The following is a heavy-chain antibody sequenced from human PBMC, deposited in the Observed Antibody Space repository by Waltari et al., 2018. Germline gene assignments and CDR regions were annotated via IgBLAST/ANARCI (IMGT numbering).Heavy chain of an antibody. V-gene: IGHV3-30*01. CDR1: GFTFSDYA. J-gene: IGHJ5*02. CDR2: ISFNVIVT. CDR3: ASPSYYHGSGDNSNRGFDP. Sequence: QVQLVESGGGVVQPGGSLRLSCAASGFTFSDYALHWVRQAPGKGLEWVAVISFNVIVTYYADAVKGRFTISRDNSRNTLYLQMNSLRAEDTAVYYCASPSYYHGSGDNSNRGFDPWGQGTLVTVSS. D-gene: IGHD3-10*01.